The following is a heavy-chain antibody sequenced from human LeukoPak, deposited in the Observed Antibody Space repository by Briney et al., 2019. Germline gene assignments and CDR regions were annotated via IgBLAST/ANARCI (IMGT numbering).Heavy chain of an antibody. CDR1: GGSISGSSYY. D-gene: IGHD4-17*01. CDR2: GFYSGSA. V-gene: IGHV4-39*01. Sequence: SETLSLTCTVSGGSISGSSYYWAWIRQPAEKGLEWIGSGFYSGSAYYNPSLKSRLTISVDTSKNQFSLDLSSVPAADTAVYYCARLRGAMTPVTSDFDYWGQGTLVTVSS. CDR3: ARLRGAMTPVTSDFDY. J-gene: IGHJ4*02.